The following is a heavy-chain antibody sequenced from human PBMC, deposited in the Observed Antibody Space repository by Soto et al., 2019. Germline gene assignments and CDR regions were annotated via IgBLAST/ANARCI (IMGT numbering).Heavy chain of an antibody. CDR2: IYSGGST. J-gene: IGHJ4*02. D-gene: IGHD2-2*01. V-gene: IGHV3-53*04. CDR3: AREGAVPAAYTSYYFDY. CDR1: GFTVSSNY. Sequence: HPGGSLRLSCAASGFTVSSNYMSWVRPAPGKGLEWVSVIYSGGSTYYADSVKGRFTISRHNSKNTLYLQMNSLRAEDTAVYYCAREGAVPAAYTSYYFDYWGQGTLVTVSS.